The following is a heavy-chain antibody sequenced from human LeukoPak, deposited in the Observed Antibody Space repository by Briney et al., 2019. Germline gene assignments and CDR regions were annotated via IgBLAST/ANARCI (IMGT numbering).Heavy chain of an antibody. J-gene: IGHJ4*02. CDR3: ARLPRTTYCSSTSCYLEDY. CDR2: IYYSGST. V-gene: IGHV4-30-4*01. Sequence: PSETLSLTCTVSGGSISSGDYYWSWIRQPPGKGLEWIGYIYYSGSTYYNPSLKSRVTISVDTSKNQFSLKLSSVTAADTAVYYCARLPRTTYCSSTSCYLEDYWGQGTLVTVSS. CDR1: GGSISSGDYY. D-gene: IGHD2-2*01.